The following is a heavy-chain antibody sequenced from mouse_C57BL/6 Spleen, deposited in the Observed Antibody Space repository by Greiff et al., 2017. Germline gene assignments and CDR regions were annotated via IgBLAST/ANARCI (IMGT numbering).Heavy chain of an antibody. D-gene: IGHD1-1*01. CDR1: GYTFTTYW. CDR2: INPSNGGT. Sequence: QVQLQQPGTELVKPGASVKLSCMASGYTFTTYWLHWVKQRPGQGLEWIGNINPSNGGTNYNEKFKSKATLTVDKSSSTSYMQLSSLTSVDSAVYYCARSGVYGSGLDWYFDDWGTGTTVTVSS. CDR3: ARSGVYGSGLDWYFDD. V-gene: IGHV1-53*01. J-gene: IGHJ1*03.